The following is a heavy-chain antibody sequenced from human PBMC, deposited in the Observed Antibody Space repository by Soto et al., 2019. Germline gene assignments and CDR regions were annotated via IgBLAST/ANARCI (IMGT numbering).Heavy chain of an antibody. J-gene: IGHJ5*02. CDR3: ARTVGWLDP. V-gene: IGHV6-1*01. D-gene: IGHD1-26*01. CDR1: GDSVSSNIAA. Sequence: QTLSVTCAISGDSVSSNIAACNWIRQSPSSGLEWLGRTYYRSKWYKEYAASVKSRITINPDTSKNQFSLQLNSVSPEATAVYYCARTVGWLDPWGQGSLVTVSS. CDR2: TYYRSKWYK.